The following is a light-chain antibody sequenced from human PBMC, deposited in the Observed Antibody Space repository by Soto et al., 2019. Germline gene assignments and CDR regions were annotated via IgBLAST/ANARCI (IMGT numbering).Light chain of an antibody. Sequence: DIVLTQSPLSLPVTPGEPASISCSSSQSLLHSNGYNSLDWYLQKPGQSPQLLIYLGSNRASGVPDRFSGSGSGTDFTLKISRVEAEDVGVYYCMQALQTPVTFGGGTKVEIK. J-gene: IGKJ4*01. CDR1: QSLLHSNGYNS. CDR3: MQALQTPVT. V-gene: IGKV2-28*01. CDR2: LGS.